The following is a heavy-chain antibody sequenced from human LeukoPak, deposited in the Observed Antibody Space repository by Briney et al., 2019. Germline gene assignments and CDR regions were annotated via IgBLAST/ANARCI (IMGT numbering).Heavy chain of an antibody. D-gene: IGHD6-13*01. V-gene: IGHV3-30*18. CDR1: GFTFSSYG. CDR3: AKDAAAGTRPYYSDY. CDR2: ISYDGSNK. Sequence: GGSLRLSCAASGFTFSSYGMHWVRQAPGKGLEWVAVISYDGSNKYYADSVKGRFTISRDNSKNTLYLQMNSLRAEDTAVYYCAKDAAAGTRPYYSDYWGQGTLVTVSS. J-gene: IGHJ4*02.